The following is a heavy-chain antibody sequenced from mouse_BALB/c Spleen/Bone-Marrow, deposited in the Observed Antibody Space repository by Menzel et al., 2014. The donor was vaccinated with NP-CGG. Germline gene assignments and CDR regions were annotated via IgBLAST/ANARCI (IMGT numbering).Heavy chain of an antibody. Sequence: EVQGVESGGGLVQPGGSLKLSCATSGFTFSDYYMYWVRQTPEKRLEWVAYISNSGGSTYYPDSVKGRFTISRDNAKNTLYLQMSRLKSEDTAMYYCARHSDYDYFDYWGQGTTLTVSS. J-gene: IGHJ2*01. D-gene: IGHD2-4*01. V-gene: IGHV5-12*02. CDR2: ISNSGGST. CDR1: GFTFSDYY. CDR3: ARHSDYDYFDY.